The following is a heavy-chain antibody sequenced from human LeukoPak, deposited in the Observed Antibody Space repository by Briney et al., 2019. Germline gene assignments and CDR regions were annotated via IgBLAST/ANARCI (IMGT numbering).Heavy chain of an antibody. Sequence: GGSLRLSCAASGFTFNTYSMNWVRQAPGKGLEWVSYISTGSSTIYYADSVKGRFTISRGNAKNSLYLQMNSLRDEDTAMYYCARGGVDGMDVWGQGTTVTVSS. D-gene: IGHD2-8*02. V-gene: IGHV3-48*02. CDR2: ISTGSSTI. CDR1: GFTFNTYS. CDR3: ARGGVDGMDV. J-gene: IGHJ6*02.